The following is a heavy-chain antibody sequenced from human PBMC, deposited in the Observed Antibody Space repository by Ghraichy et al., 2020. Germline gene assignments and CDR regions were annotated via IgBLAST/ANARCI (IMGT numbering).Heavy chain of an antibody. CDR1: GFTFSSYA. V-gene: IGHV3-23*01. D-gene: IGHD3-3*01. Sequence: GGSLRLSCAASGFTFSSYAMSWVRQAPGKGLEWVSAISGSGGSTYYADSVKGRFTISRDNSKNTLYLQMNSLRAEDTAVYYCAKDARRITIFGVVIMRGGFDYWGQGTLVTVSS. CDR3: AKDARRITIFGVVIMRGGFDY. CDR2: ISGSGGST. J-gene: IGHJ4*02.